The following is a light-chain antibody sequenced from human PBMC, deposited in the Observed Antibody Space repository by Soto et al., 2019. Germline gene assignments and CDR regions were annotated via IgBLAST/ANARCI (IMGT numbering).Light chain of an antibody. V-gene: IGKV3-15*01. J-gene: IGKJ1*01. Sequence: EIVMTQSPATLSLSPGERATLSCRASRSVSTKLVWYQHKPGQPPRLIISGASARATGIPDRFSGSGSGTEFTLTIASLQSEDFAVYYCQQSDNWPPTFGQGTKVEIK. CDR1: RSVSTK. CDR2: GAS. CDR3: QQSDNWPPT.